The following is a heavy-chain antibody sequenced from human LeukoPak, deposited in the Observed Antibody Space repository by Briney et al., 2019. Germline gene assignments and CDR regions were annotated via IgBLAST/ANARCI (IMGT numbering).Heavy chain of an antibody. D-gene: IGHD3-22*01. CDR3: ARDQGERYDTSGYYPY. CDR1: GFTFTNYY. V-gene: IGHV3-11*06. Sequence: PGGSLRLSCAASGFTFTNYYMSWIRQAPGKGREWVSNISGSSGSTKYTDSVMGRFTISRDNGKNSVYLQMNSLRAEDTAVYYCARDQGERYDTSGYYPYWGQGTLVTVSS. J-gene: IGHJ4*02. CDR2: ISGSSGST.